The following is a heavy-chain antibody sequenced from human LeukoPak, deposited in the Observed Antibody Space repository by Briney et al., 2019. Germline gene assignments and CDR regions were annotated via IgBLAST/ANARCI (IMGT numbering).Heavy chain of an antibody. CDR1: GGSINGYY. V-gene: IGHV4-59*08. CDR2: IYYTGST. J-gene: IGHJ4*02. Sequence: PSETLSLTCTVSGGSINGYYWSWIRQSPGKGLESLGYIYYTGSTNYNPSLKSRVTISVDTSKNQFSLKLSSVTAADTAVYYCARSNHFDYWGQGTLVTVSS. D-gene: IGHD3-16*02. CDR3: ARSNHFDY.